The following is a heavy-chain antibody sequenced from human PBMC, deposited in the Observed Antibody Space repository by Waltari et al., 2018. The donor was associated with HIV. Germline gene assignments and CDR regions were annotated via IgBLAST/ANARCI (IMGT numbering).Heavy chain of an antibody. CDR1: GSTFTNHW. Sequence: EVQLMESGGGLVQSGGSLRFSCAASGSTFTNHWMSWVRQTPGKGLEWVAYIKDDGSEKYYMGSVKGRFTISRDNAKNSMFLQMNSLRAEDTAVYYCARIGTFPHNYAIDFWGQGTTVTVSS. J-gene: IGHJ6*02. V-gene: IGHV3-7*01. CDR3: ARIGTFPHNYAIDF. D-gene: IGHD1-26*01. CDR2: IKDDGSEK.